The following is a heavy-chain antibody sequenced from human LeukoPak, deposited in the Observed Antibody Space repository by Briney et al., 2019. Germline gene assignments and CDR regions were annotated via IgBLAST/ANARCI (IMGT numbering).Heavy chain of an antibody. Sequence: GASVKVPCKASGYTFTSYDINWVRQATGQGLEWMGWMNPNSGNTGYAQKFQGRVTMTRNTSISTAYMELSSLRSEDTAVYYCARAPFGCSGGSCYSYYYYGMDVWGQGTTVTVSS. V-gene: IGHV1-8*01. D-gene: IGHD2-15*01. CDR1: GYTFTSYD. CDR2: MNPNSGNT. J-gene: IGHJ6*02. CDR3: ARAPFGCSGGSCYSYYYYGMDV.